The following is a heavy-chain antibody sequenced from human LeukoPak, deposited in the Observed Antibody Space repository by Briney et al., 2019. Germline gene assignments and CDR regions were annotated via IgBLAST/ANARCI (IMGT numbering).Heavy chain of an antibody. J-gene: IGHJ6*03. Sequence: ASVKVSCKASGYTFTSYDINWVRQATGQGLEWMGWTNPNSGNTGYAQKFQGRVTMTRNTSISTAYMELSSLRSEDTAVYYCARTESVDCSSTSCSYYYYYYYMDVWGKGTTVTVSS. V-gene: IGHV1-8*01. CDR3: ARTESVDCSSTSCSYYYYYYYMDV. CDR1: GYTFTSYD. D-gene: IGHD2-2*01. CDR2: TNPNSGNT.